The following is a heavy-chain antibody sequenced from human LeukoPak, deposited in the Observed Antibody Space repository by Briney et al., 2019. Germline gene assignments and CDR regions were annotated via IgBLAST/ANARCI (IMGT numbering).Heavy chain of an antibody. D-gene: IGHD3-3*01. J-gene: IGHJ6*02. Sequence: GGSLRLSCAASGFTFSSYAMSWVRQAPGKGLEWVSAISGSGGSTYYADSVKGRFTISRDNFKNTLYLQMNSLRAEDTAVYYCAKVVDFWSGYSDYYYGMDVWGQGTTVTVSS. CDR2: ISGSGGST. CDR1: GFTFSSYA. V-gene: IGHV3-23*01. CDR3: AKVVDFWSGYSDYYYGMDV.